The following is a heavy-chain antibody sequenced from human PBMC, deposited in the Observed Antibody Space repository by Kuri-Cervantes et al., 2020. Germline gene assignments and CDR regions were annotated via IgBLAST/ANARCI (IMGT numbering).Heavy chain of an antibody. D-gene: IGHD3-9*01. CDR3: ARQGYDILTGHGAFDY. CDR1: GYAFAAYW. V-gene: IGHV5-51*01. Sequence: GESLKISWEGFGYAFAAYWIGWVRQMPGKGLEWMGVIYPGDSEIRYSPSFQGQVTISADKSISTAYLQWSSLKASDTAMYYCARQGYDILTGHGAFDYWGQGTLVTVSS. J-gene: IGHJ4*02. CDR2: IYPGDSEI.